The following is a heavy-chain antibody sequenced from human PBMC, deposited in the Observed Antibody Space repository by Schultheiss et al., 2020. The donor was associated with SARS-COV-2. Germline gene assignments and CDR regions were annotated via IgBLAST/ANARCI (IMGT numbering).Heavy chain of an antibody. D-gene: IGHD6-13*01. CDR2: ISSGSDYI. J-gene: IGHJ4*02. CDR3: ARGWGSSSA. V-gene: IGHV3-21*01. CDR1: GFTFSSYA. Sequence: GGSLRLSCAASGFTFSSYAMSWVRQAPGKGLEWVSSISSGSDYIYYADSMKGRFTISRDNAKNTLYLQMNSLRAEDTAVYYCARGWGSSSAWGQGTLVTVSS.